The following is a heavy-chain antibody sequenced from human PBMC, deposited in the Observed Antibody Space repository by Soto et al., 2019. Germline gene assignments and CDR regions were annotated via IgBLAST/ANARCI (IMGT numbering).Heavy chain of an antibody. J-gene: IGHJ4*02. V-gene: IGHV3-53*01. CDR3: ASSGKVRGESLFDY. Sequence: GGSLRLSCAASGFTVSSNYMSWVRQAPGKGLEWVSVIYSGGSTYYADSVKGRFTISRDNSKNTLYLQMNSLRAEDTAVYYCASSGKVRGESLFDYWGQGTLVTVSS. CDR2: IYSGGST. D-gene: IGHD3-10*01. CDR1: GFTVSSNY.